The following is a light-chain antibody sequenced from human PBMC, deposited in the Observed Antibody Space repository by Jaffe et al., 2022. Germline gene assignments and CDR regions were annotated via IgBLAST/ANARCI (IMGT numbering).Light chain of an antibody. Sequence: QSALTQTASVSGSPGQSITISCTGTSRDIGSYNYVSWYQQHPGKAPKLMIYDVSNRPSGVSNRFSGSKSGNTASLTISGLQAEDEADFYCSSYTSSGTLVFGGGTKVTVL. CDR1: SRDIGSYNY. CDR2: DVS. J-gene: IGLJ3*02. CDR3: SSYTSSGTLV. V-gene: IGLV2-14*03.